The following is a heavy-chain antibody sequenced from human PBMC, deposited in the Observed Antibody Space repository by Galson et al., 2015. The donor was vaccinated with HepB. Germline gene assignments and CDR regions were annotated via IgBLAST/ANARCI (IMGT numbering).Heavy chain of an antibody. D-gene: IGHD1-26*01. V-gene: IGHV1-69*13. CDR1: GGTFSSYA. Sequence: SVKVSCKASGGTFSSYAISWVRQAPGQGLEWMGGIIPIFGTANYAQKFQGRVTITADESTSTAYMELSSLRSEDTAVYYCARRRELRKGYFDYWGQGTLVTVSS. J-gene: IGHJ4*02. CDR2: IIPIFGTA. CDR3: ARRRELRKGYFDY.